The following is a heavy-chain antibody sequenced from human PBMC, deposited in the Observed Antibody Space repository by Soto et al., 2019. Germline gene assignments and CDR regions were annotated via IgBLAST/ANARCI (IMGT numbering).Heavy chain of an antibody. CDR3: ARVNYYDSSGYTMRLVPYYYYGMDV. V-gene: IGHV4-38-2*01. CDR2: IYHSGTT. CDR1: GYSISSGFH. Sequence: SETLSLTCAVSGYSISSGFHWAWLRPPRGRGLECGASIYHSGTTNYNPSLTSRVTISVDTSKNQFSLKLSSVTAADTAVYYCARVNYYDSSGYTMRLVPYYYYGMDVWGQGTTVTVSS. J-gene: IGHJ6*02. D-gene: IGHD3-22*01.